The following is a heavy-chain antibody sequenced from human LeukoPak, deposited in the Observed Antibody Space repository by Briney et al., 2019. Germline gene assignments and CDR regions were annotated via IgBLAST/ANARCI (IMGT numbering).Heavy chain of an antibody. CDR1: GFTFSSYS. D-gene: IGHD4/OR15-4a*01. J-gene: IGHJ4*02. Sequence: GGSLRLSCAASGFTFSSYSMNWVRQAPGKGLEWVSFISSSSSYIYYTDSVKGRFTISRDNSKNTLYLQMNSLRAEDTAVYYCARRAGAYSHPYDYWGQGTLVTVSS. CDR3: ARRAGAYSHPYDY. V-gene: IGHV3-21*04. CDR2: ISSSSSYI.